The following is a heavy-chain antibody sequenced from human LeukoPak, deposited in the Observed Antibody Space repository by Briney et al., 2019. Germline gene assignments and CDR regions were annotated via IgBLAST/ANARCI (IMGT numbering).Heavy chain of an antibody. D-gene: IGHD3-22*01. CDR2: IRSKANSYAT. J-gene: IGHJ4*02. Sequence: GGSLRLSCAASGFTFSGSAMHWVRQASGKGPEWVGRIRSKANSYATAYAASVKGRFTISRDDSKNTAYLQMNSLKTEDTAVYYCTRLLTMKDYWGQGTLVTVSS. V-gene: IGHV3-73*01. CDR3: TRLLTMKDY. CDR1: GFTFSGSA.